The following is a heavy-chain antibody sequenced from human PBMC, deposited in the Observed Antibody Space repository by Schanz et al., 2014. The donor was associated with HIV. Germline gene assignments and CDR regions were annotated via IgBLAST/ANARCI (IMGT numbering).Heavy chain of an antibody. Sequence: QVQLVESGGGVVQPGRSLRLACAASGFTFSSDGMHWVRQAPGKGLEWVAVIWHDGSKKFYVDSVKGRFTISRDNAKNTVSLQMNSLRSEDTAVYYCVRDAGAQWLDGDNWFDPWGQGTLVTVSS. CDR3: VRDAGAQWLDGDNWFDP. CDR2: IWHDGSKK. CDR1: GFTFSSDG. J-gene: IGHJ5*02. D-gene: IGHD6-19*01. V-gene: IGHV3-33*01.